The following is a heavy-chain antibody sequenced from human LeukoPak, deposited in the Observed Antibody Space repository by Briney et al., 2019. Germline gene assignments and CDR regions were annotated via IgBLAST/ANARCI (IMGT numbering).Heavy chain of an antibody. Sequence: ASVKVSCKASGGTFSSYTISWVRQAPGQGLEWMGRIIPILGIANYAQKFQGRVTITADKSTSTAYMELSSLRSEDTAVYYCVRDPHGGIRYCSGGSCQSYYYYGMDVWGQGTTVTVSS. D-gene: IGHD2-15*01. V-gene: IGHV1-69*04. CDR1: GGTFSSYT. CDR2: IIPILGIA. CDR3: VRDPHGGIRYCSGGSCQSYYYYGMDV. J-gene: IGHJ6*02.